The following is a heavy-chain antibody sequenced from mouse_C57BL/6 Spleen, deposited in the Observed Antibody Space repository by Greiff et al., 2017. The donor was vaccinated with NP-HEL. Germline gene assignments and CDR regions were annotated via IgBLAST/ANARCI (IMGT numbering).Heavy chain of an antibody. V-gene: IGHV3-6*01. Sequence: DVKLQESGPGLVKPSQSLSLTCSVTGYSITSGYYWNWIRQFPGNKLEWMGYISYDGSNNYNPSLKNRISITRDTSKNPFFLKLNSVTTEDTATYYCARGDYYGNYFDYWGQGTTLTVSS. D-gene: IGHD1-1*01. CDR3: ARGDYYGNYFDY. J-gene: IGHJ2*01. CDR2: ISYDGSN. CDR1: GYSITSGYY.